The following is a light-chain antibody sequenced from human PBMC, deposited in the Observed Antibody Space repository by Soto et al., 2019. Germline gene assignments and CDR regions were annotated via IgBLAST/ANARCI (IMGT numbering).Light chain of an antibody. J-gene: IGKJ1*01. CDR1: QTVRNNY. Sequence: FVLTHSPGTLSLSPWERATLSCRASQTVRNNYLAWYQQKPGQAPRLLIYDASSRATGIPDRFSGGGSGTDFTLTISSLQPEDFATYYCQQSYSTPWTFGQGTKVDIK. V-gene: IGKV3D-20*02. CDR2: DAS. CDR3: QQSYSTPWT.